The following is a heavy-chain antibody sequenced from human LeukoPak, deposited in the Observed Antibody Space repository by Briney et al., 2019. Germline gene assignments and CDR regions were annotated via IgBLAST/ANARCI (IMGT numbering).Heavy chain of an antibody. V-gene: IGHV3-53*01. J-gene: IGHJ4*02. CDR2: IYSGGST. CDR3: ARVWFGESFDY. D-gene: IGHD3-10*01. Sequence: GGSLRLSCAASGFTVSSNYMSWVRQAPGKGLEWVSVIYSGGSTYYADSVKGRFTISRDNSKNTLHLQMNSLRAEDTAVYYCARVWFGESFDYWGQGTLVTVSS. CDR1: GFTVSSNY.